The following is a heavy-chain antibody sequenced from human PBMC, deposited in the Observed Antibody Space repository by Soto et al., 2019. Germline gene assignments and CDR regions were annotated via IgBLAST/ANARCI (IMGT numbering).Heavy chain of an antibody. CDR2: TRSKPHGGTT. J-gene: IGHJ4*02. Sequence: GGSPRLSCTASGFTFSDYTMNWFRQAPGKGLEWVGVTRSKPHGGTTQYAASVRGRFTISRDDSKSIAYLQMNSLKTEDTAVYYCARDATTGYPLYWGQGTLVTVSS. CDR1: GFTFSDYT. CDR3: ARDATTGYPLY. D-gene: IGHD3-9*01. V-gene: IGHV3-49*03.